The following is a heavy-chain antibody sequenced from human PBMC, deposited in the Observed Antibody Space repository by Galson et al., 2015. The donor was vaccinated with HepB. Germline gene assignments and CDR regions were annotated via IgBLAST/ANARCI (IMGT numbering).Heavy chain of an antibody. CDR1: GFIFSTYD. J-gene: IGHJ4*02. CDR3: VRGGYDYVWGNLDY. Sequence: SLRLSCAASGFIFSTYDMCWVRQAPGKGPEWMGVLWHDGSNVYYVDSVKGRFTISRDNSKNTLFLQMNSLRVEDTAMYYCVRGGYDYVWGNLDYWGQGTLVTVSS. D-gene: IGHD3-16*01. V-gene: IGHV3-33*08. CDR2: LWHDGSNV.